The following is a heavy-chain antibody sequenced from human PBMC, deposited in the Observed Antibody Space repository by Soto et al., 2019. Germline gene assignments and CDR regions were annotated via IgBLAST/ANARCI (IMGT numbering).Heavy chain of an antibody. V-gene: IGHV4-39*07. CDR2: IYYSGST. Sequence: PSETLSLTCTVSGGSISSSSYYWGWIRQPPGKGLEWIGSIYYSGSTYYNPSLKSRVTISVDTSKNRFSLKLSSVTAADTAVYYCARQDSSGWPSHYYYGMDVWGQGTTVTVSS. CDR3: ARQDSSGWPSHYYYGMDV. D-gene: IGHD6-19*01. CDR1: GGSISSSSYY. J-gene: IGHJ6*02.